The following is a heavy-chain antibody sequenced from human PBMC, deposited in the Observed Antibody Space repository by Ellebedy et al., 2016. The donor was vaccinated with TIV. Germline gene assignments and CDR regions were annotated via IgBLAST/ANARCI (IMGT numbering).Heavy chain of an antibody. D-gene: IGHD3-10*01. CDR1: GGTFSSYS. CDR2: IIPILGPA. Sequence: AASVKVSCKASGGTFSSYSINWLRQAPGQGLEWMGGIIPILGPAKYAQKFQGRVTITADESTRTAYMELSSLRSEDTAMFYCARGIWIGELPHYFDYWGQGTLVTVSS. J-gene: IGHJ4*02. V-gene: IGHV1-69*13. CDR3: ARGIWIGELPHYFDY.